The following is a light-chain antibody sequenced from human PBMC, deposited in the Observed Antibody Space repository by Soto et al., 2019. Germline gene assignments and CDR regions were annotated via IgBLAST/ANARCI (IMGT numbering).Light chain of an antibody. CDR1: QSISRY. CDR3: LESSMVLT. J-gene: IGKJ5*01. Sequence: IQMTQSPSSLSVTEGDRVTITCRASQSISRYLSWYQQKPGKAPKLLIYLASSLQSGVPSRFSGSGSGTDFTLTISSLQPEDLATYCWLESSMVLTFCQGTLLEI. CDR2: LAS. V-gene: IGKV1-39*01.